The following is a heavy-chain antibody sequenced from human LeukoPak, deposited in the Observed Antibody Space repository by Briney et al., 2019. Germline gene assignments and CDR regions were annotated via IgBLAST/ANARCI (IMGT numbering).Heavy chain of an antibody. Sequence: PSETLSLTCAVYGVSFSGYYWSWIRQPPGKGLEWIGYIYYSGSTYYNPSLKSRVTISVDTSKNQFSLKLSSVTAADTAVYYCARVIYGDFGVARSFDYWGQGTLVTVSS. J-gene: IGHJ4*02. CDR3: ARVIYGDFGVARSFDY. CDR1: GVSFSGYY. CDR2: IYYSGST. V-gene: IGHV4-30-4*08. D-gene: IGHD3-3*01.